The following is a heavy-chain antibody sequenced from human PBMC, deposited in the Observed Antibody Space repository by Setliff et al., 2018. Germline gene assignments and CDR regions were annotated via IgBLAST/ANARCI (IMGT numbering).Heavy chain of an antibody. CDR1: GFTFSSHG. D-gene: IGHD5-12*01. CDR2: ITSDGGTT. Sequence: PGGSLRLSCAASGFTFSSHGMSWVRQAPAKGLEWVSTITSDGGTTWYADSVKGRCTIYRDNSKNILYLQMNSLRAEDTAVYYCTTRGVATVHQDCWGQGTLVTVSS. J-gene: IGHJ4*02. CDR3: TTRGVATVHQDC. V-gene: IGHV3-23*01.